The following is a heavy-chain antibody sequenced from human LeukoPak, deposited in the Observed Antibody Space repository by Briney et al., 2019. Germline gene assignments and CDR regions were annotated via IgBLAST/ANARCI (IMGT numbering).Heavy chain of an antibody. Sequence: SETLSLTFAVSGGSFSGYYWTWIRQPPGKGLEWIGEINHSGRTNYNPSLKSRVIMSVDTSKNQFSLKLSSVTAADTAVYYCARPLGYCSDSRCPQSWFDPWGQGTLVTVSS. J-gene: IGHJ5*02. CDR1: GGSFSGYY. CDR3: ARPLGYCSDSRCPQSWFDP. CDR2: INHSGRT. D-gene: IGHD2-15*01. V-gene: IGHV4-34*01.